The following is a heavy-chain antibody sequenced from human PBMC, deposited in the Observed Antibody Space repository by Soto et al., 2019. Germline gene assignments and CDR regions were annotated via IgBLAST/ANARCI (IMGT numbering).Heavy chain of an antibody. Sequence: GESLKISCKGSGYSFTSYWIGWVRQIPGKGLEWMGIIYPGDSDTRYSPSFQGQVAISADKSISTAYLQWSSLKASDTAMYYCARTDDYDSSGYFPLGDWGQGTRVTVSS. D-gene: IGHD3-22*01. CDR2: IYPGDSDT. CDR1: GYSFTSYW. V-gene: IGHV5-51*01. J-gene: IGHJ4*02. CDR3: ARTDDYDSSGYFPLGD.